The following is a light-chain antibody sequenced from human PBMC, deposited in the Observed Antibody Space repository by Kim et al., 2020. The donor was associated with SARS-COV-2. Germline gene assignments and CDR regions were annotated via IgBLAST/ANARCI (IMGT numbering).Light chain of an antibody. CDR3: QQYKNWPPYT. J-gene: IGKJ2*01. V-gene: IGKV3-15*01. CDR1: QSVSSN. Sequence: VSPGASATLSCRASQSVSSNLAWYQQKPGQPPRLLIYGASSRASGIPVRFSGSGSGTEFTLTISSLQSGDSAIYYCQQYKNWPPYTFGQGTKLEI. CDR2: GAS.